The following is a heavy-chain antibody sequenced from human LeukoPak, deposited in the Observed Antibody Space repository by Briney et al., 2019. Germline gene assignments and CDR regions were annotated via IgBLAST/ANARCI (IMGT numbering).Heavy chain of an antibody. Sequence: SETLSLTCTVSGDSISSSNYCWGWIRQPPGKGLEWIGSIYNSGGTYYNPSLKSRVTISVDTSKNQFSLKLRSVTAADTAVYYCAHQSTHGFGELLYEDWGRGTLVTVSS. V-gene: IGHV4-39*01. J-gene: IGHJ4*02. CDR3: AHQSTHGFGELLYED. D-gene: IGHD3-10*01. CDR2: IYNSGGT. CDR1: GDSISSSNYC.